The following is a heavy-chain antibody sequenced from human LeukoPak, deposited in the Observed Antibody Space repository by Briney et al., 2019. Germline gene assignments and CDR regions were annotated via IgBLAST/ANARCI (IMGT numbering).Heavy chain of an antibody. CDR2: INHSGST. CDR1: GGSFSGYY. V-gene: IGHV4-34*01. CDR3: AGTDFWSGYIPD. Sequence: NPSETLSLTCAVYGGSFSGYYWSWIRQPPGKGLEWIGEINHSGSTNYNPSLKSRVTISVDRSKNQFSLKLSSVTAADTAVYYCAGTDFWSGYIPDWGQGTLVTVSS. D-gene: IGHD3-3*01. J-gene: IGHJ4*02.